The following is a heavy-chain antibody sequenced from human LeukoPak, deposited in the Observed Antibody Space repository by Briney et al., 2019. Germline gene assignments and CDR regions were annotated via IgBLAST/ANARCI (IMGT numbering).Heavy chain of an antibody. Sequence: ASVKVSCKASGYTFTSYYMHWVRQGPGQGLEWMGIINPSGGSTSYAQKFQGRVTMTRDTSTSTVYMELSSLRSEDTAVYYCARDAGSGSYLTGGYFDYWGQGTLVTVSS. V-gene: IGHV1-46*01. D-gene: IGHD1-26*01. CDR3: ARDAGSGSYLTGGYFDY. J-gene: IGHJ4*02. CDR1: GYTFTSYY. CDR2: INPSGGST.